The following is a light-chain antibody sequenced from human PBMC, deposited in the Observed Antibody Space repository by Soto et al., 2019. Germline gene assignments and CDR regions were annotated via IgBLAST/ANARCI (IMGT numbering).Light chain of an antibody. CDR1: QRVSSY. CDR2: AVS. CDR3: QQSYTTPSWT. V-gene: IGKV1-39*01. J-gene: IGKJ1*01. Sequence: DIQLIQSPSSLSASVGDRVTITCHTSQRVSSYLNWYQQKPGKAPKLLINAVSTLHSGVPSRFSCSGSETDITLTISSLQPEDSGTYYCQQSYTTPSWTFGQGTKVEI.